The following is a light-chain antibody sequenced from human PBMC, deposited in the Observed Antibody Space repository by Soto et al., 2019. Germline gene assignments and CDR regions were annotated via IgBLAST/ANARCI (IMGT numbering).Light chain of an antibody. CDR2: GAS. CDR3: QQYNNWPPIT. CDR1: QSVSSK. Sequence: EIVMTQSPVTLSVSRGERATLSCRASQSVSSKLAWYQQKPGQAPRLLIYGASTRATGIPARFSGSGSGTEFTLTISSLQSEDFAVYYCQQYNNWPPITFGQGTRLEIK. V-gene: IGKV3-15*01. J-gene: IGKJ5*01.